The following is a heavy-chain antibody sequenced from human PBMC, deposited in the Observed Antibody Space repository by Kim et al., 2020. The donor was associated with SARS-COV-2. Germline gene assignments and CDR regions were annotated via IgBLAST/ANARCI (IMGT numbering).Heavy chain of an antibody. J-gene: IGHJ1*01. V-gene: IGHV4-34*01. Sequence: SETLSLTCAVYGGSFSGYYWSWIRQPPGKGLEWIGEINHSGSTNYNPSLKSRVTISVDTSKHQFSLKLNSVTAADTAVYYCARDATAGTPRRYFQHWGQGTLVIVSS. CDR2: INHSGST. D-gene: IGHD6-19*01. CDR3: ARDATAGTPRRYFQH. CDR1: GGSFSGYY.